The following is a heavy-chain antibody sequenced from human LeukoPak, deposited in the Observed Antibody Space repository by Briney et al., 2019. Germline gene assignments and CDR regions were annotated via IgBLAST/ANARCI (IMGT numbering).Heavy chain of an antibody. CDR3: AKESGKFDY. Sequence: GGSLRLSCVASLHNFDDSAMHWVRQAPGKGLEWVSLISADGGSTFSADSVKGRFSISRDNSKNSLYLQMNSLRSEDTAMYYCAKESGKFDYWGQGTLVAVSS. J-gene: IGHJ4*02. CDR1: LHNFDDSA. V-gene: IGHV3-43*02. CDR2: ISADGGST.